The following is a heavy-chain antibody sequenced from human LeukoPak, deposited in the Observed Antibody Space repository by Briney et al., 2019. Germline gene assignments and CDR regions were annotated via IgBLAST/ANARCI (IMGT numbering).Heavy chain of an antibody. CDR1: GGSISSYY. V-gene: IGHV4-59*01. J-gene: IGHJ4*02. CDR3: AINEIAVAEGDY. CDR2: IYYSGTT. D-gene: IGHD6-19*01. Sequence: SETLSLTCAVSGGSISSYYWSWIRQPPGKGLEWIGYIYYSGTTNYNPSLKSRVTISVDTSKNQFSLKLSSVTAADTAVYYCAINEIAVAEGDYWGQGTLVTVSS.